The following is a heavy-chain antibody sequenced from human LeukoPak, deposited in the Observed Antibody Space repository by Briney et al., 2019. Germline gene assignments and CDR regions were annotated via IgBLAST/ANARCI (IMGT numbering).Heavy chain of an antibody. CDR2: IRFDGSDQ. D-gene: IGHD6-19*01. Sequence: GGCLRLSCAASGFTFRTYDMHWVRQAPGKGLEWVAIIRFDGSDQYHADSVKGRFTISRDNSRITVYLQMNSLRAEDTAVYYCARDNIAVAGFDYWGRGTLVTVS. CDR3: ARDNIAVAGFDY. V-gene: IGHV3-30*02. J-gene: IGHJ4*02. CDR1: GFTFRTYD.